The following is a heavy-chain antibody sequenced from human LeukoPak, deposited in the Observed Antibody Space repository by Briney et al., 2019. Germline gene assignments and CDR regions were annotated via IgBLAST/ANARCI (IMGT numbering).Heavy chain of an antibody. Sequence: ASVKVSCKVSGYTLTKLSMHWVRQAPGQGLEWMGIINPSGGSTSYAQKFQGRVTMTRDMSTSTVYMELSSLRSEDTAVYYCARDTGGSGSYYFDYWGQGTLVTVSS. V-gene: IGHV1-46*01. CDR3: ARDTGGSGSYYFDY. CDR1: GYTLTKLS. J-gene: IGHJ4*02. D-gene: IGHD3-10*01. CDR2: INPSGGST.